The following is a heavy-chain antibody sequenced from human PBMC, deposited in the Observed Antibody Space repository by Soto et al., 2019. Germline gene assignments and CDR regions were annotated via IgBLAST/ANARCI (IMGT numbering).Heavy chain of an antibody. CDR2: MNPNTGNT. Sequence: QVQLVQSGAEVKEPGASVRVSCKAYGYTFTDYGINWVRQAAGQGPEWMGWMNPNTGNTAYAQKFQGRLTLTRDTSIGTAYLDLRSLTSEDTAVYNCARGFSSYSVHWAQGTLVTVSS. D-gene: IGHD3-10*01. V-gene: IGHV1-8*02. CDR3: ARGFSSYSVH. CDR1: GYTFTDYG. J-gene: IGHJ4*02.